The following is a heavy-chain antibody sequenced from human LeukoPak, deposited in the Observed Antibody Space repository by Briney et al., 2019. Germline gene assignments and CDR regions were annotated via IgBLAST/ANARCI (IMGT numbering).Heavy chain of an antibody. J-gene: IGHJ6*03. CDR3: ARDCSSTSCYYYYMDV. Sequence: ASVKVSCKASGYTFTSYDINWVRQATGQGLEWVGWMNPNSGNTGYAQKFQGRVTMTRNTSISTAYMELSSLRSEDTAVYYCARDCSSTSCYYYYMDVWGKGTTVTVSS. D-gene: IGHD2-2*01. V-gene: IGHV1-8*01. CDR2: MNPNSGNT. CDR1: GYTFTSYD.